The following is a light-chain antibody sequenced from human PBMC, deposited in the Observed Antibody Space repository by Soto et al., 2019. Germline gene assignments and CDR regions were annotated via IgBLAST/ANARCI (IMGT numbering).Light chain of an antibody. CDR1: QSVSSN. CDR3: QQYNNRPPAT. V-gene: IGKV3-15*01. CDR2: GAS. Sequence: EIVMTQSPATLSVSPGERATLSCRASQSVSSNLAWYQQKPGQAPRLLIYGASTRATGIPTSFSGSGSGTKFTLTISSLPSEDFAVYYCQQYNNRPPATFGQGTKLEIK. J-gene: IGKJ2*01.